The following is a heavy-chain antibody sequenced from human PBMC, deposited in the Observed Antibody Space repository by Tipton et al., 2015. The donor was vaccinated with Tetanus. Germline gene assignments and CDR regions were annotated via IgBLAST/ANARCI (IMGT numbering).Heavy chain of an antibody. CDR2: VHHNGSR. D-gene: IGHD1-14*01. Sequence: TLSLTCNVSGDSIRRSYWSWIRQPPGKGLEWMGNVHHNGSRNLNPSLKSRLTFSLDSSKNQFSLRLSSVTAADTAVYYCARGTGDYWGQGTLVTVSS. CDR3: ARGTGDY. CDR1: GDSIRRSY. J-gene: IGHJ4*02. V-gene: IGHV4-59*01.